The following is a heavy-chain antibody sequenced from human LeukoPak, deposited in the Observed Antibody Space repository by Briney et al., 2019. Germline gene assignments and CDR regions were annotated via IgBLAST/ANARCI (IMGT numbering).Heavy chain of an antibody. CDR3: ARGYSYGYATRDDY. CDR2: INTNTGNP. Sequence: ASVKVSCKASGYTFTTYALNWVRQAPGQGLEWMGWINTNTGNPTYAQDFTGRFVFSLDTSVSTAYLQISSLEPEDTAVYYCARGYSYGYATRDDYWGQGTLVTVSS. CDR1: GYTFTTYA. D-gene: IGHD5-18*01. V-gene: IGHV7-4-1*02. J-gene: IGHJ4*02.